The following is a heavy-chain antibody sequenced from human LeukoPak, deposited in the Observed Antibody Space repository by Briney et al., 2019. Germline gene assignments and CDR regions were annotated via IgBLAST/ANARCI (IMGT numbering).Heavy chain of an antibody. CDR2: IIPIFGTA. Sequence: GASVKVSCKASGGTFSSYAISWVRQAPGQGLEWMGGIIPIFGTANYAQKFQGRVTITTDESTSTAYMELSSLRSEDTAVYYCAVVPTRNYYYYYYMDVWGKGTTVTVSS. J-gene: IGHJ6*03. V-gene: IGHV1-69*05. D-gene: IGHD2-2*01. CDR3: AVVPTRNYYYYYYMDV. CDR1: GGTFSSYA.